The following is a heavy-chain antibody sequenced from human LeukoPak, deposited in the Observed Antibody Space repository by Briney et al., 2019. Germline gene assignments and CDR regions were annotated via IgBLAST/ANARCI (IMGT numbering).Heavy chain of an antibody. J-gene: IGHJ4*02. V-gene: IGHV4-30-4*01. Sequence: PSETLSLTCTVSGGSISSGDYYWSWIRQPPGKGLEWIGYIYYSGSTNYNPSLKSRVTISVDTSKNQFSLKLSSVTAADTAVYYCARNGYNYGPFDYWGQGTLVTVSS. CDR3: ARNGYNYGPFDY. CDR2: IYYSGST. CDR1: GGSISSGDYY. D-gene: IGHD5-18*01.